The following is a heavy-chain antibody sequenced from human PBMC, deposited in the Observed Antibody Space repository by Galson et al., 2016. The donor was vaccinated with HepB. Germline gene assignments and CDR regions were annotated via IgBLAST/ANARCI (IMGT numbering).Heavy chain of an antibody. V-gene: IGHV3-21*01. D-gene: IGHD2-2*01. CDR1: GFFFSSYS. CDR3: ARQGSPTTSEYFQH. CDR2: ISSSSGYI. J-gene: IGHJ1*01. Sequence: SLRLSCAASGFFFSSYSMNWVRQAPGKGLEWVSSISSSSGYIYYADSVKGRFTISRDNAKNSLYMQMHSLRVEDTAVYYCARQGSPTTSEYFQHWGQGTLVTVSS.